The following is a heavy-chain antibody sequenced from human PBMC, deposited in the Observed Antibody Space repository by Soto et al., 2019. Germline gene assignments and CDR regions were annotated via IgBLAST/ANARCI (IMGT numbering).Heavy chain of an antibody. CDR2: IRSKAYGGTT. J-gene: IGHJ4*02. CDR1: GFTFGDYA. CDR3: TRDVGWGDYGDY. V-gene: IGHV3-49*04. D-gene: IGHD4-17*01. Sequence: GESLRLSCTASGFTFGDYAMSWVRQAPGKGLEWVGFIRSKAYGGTTEYAASVKGRFTISRDDSKSIAYLQMNSLKTEDTAVYYCTRDVGWGDYGDYWGQGTLVTVSS.